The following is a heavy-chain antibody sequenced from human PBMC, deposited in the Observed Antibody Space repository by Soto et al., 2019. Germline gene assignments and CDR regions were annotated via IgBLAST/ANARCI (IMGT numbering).Heavy chain of an antibody. CDR3: ARVGGDDFGDSGAFDY. CDR2: IYYSGRT. D-gene: IGHD4-17*01. J-gene: IGHJ4*02. CDR1: GGSISEYF. Sequence: SETLSRTCPVSGGSISEYFCTSSQQPPGKGLEWIGYIYYSGRTNYNPPLKSRVSISVDTSKNHFYLQLRSVTAPDTAVYYCARVGGDDFGDSGAFDYWGQGPLV. V-gene: IGHV4-59*01.